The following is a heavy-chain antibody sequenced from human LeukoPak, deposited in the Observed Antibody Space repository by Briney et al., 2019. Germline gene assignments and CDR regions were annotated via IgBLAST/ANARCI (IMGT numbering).Heavy chain of an antibody. V-gene: IGHV3-30*04. CDR2: LSYEGNNK. CDR1: GFIFSSYA. J-gene: IGHJ6*03. D-gene: IGHD3-16*01. Sequence: GGSLRLSCAASGFIFSSYAMHWVRQAPGKGLEWVAILSYEGNNKYYADSVKGRFTISRDNSKNALYLQMNSLRAEDTAVYYCARDKDYVRYYYMDVWGKGTTVTVSS. CDR3: ARDKDYVRYYYMDV.